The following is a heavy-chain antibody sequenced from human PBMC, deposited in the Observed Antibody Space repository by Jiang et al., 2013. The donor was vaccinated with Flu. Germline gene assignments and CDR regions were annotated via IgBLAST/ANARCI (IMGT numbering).Heavy chain of an antibody. J-gene: IGHJ3*02. CDR1: GFNFDDYG. V-gene: IGHV3-20*04. D-gene: IGHD3-9*01. Sequence: VQLVESGGRVVRPGGSLRLSCVASGFNFDDYGMNWVRQAPGKGPEWVSGIKWNGATTYYADSVKGRFTISRDNDKKSLYLEMNSLRAEDTAFYYCARDIFDDVGAFDIWGQGTTVIVSS. CDR3: ARDIFDDVGAFDI. CDR2: IKWNGATT.